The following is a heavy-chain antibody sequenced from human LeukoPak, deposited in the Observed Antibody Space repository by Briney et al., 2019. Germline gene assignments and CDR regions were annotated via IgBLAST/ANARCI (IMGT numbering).Heavy chain of an antibody. D-gene: IGHD2-15*01. CDR3: ARDMLLCSGGSCYTGAFDI. Sequence: SETLSLTCTVSGGSISSSSYYWGWIRQPPGKGLEWIGSIYYSGSTYYNPSLKSRVTISVDTSKNQFSLKLSSVTAADTAVYYCARDMLLCSGGSCYTGAFDIWGQGTMVTVSS. CDR2: IYYSGST. J-gene: IGHJ3*02. V-gene: IGHV4-39*07. CDR1: GGSISSSSYY.